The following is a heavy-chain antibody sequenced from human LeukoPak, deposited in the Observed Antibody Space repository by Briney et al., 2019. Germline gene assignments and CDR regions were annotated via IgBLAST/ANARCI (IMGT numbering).Heavy chain of an antibody. Sequence: GASVKVSCKASGYTFTGYYMHWVRQAPGQGLEWMGWINPNSGGTNYAQKFQGRVTMTRDTSISTAYMELSRLRSDDTAVYYCARSPYSTYYYYMDVWGKGTTVTVSS. J-gene: IGHJ6*03. CDR3: ARSPYSTYYYYMDV. CDR2: INPNSGGT. V-gene: IGHV1-2*02. CDR1: GYTFTGYY. D-gene: IGHD6-13*01.